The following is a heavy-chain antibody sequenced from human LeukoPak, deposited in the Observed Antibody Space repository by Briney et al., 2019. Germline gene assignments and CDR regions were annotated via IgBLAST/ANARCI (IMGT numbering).Heavy chain of an antibody. CDR1: GFTFTTYS. J-gene: IGHJ4*02. CDR3: ARVGGATQQS. Sequence: GGSLRLSCEASGFTFTTYSMTWVRQAPGKGLEWVSIISSGSSAIFSADALKGRFTISRDDAKNLLYLDMNSLRAEDTAVYYCARVGGATQQSWGQGTLVTVSS. V-gene: IGHV3-21*01. D-gene: IGHD1-26*01. CDR2: ISSGSSAI.